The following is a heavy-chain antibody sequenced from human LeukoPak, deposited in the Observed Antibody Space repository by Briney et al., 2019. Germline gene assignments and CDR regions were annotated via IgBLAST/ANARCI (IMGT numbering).Heavy chain of an antibody. Sequence: SETVSLTCIVSGGSISSSSHNWGWIRQPPGKGLEWIGSIYYSGSTYYNPSLKSRLTISVDTSKNQFSLKLSSVTAADTAVYYCVRRTSGSYSDYWGQGTLVTVSS. CDR3: VRRTSGSYSDY. J-gene: IGHJ4*02. CDR2: IYYSGST. V-gene: IGHV4-39*01. CDR1: GGSISSSSHN. D-gene: IGHD1-26*01.